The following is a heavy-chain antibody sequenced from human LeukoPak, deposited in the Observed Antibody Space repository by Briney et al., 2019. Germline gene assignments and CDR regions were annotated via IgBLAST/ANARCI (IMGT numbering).Heavy chain of an antibody. Sequence: PGGSLRLSCAASGFTFSTYSMNWVRQAPGKGLEWVSSSSSSSNYIYYADSVKGRFTISRDNAKNSLYLQMNSLRVEDTALYYCWARGGSDYWGQGTLVTVSS. CDR3: WARGGSDY. V-gene: IGHV3-21*01. CDR1: GFTFSTYS. J-gene: IGHJ4*02. CDR2: SSSSSNYI. D-gene: IGHD3-10*01.